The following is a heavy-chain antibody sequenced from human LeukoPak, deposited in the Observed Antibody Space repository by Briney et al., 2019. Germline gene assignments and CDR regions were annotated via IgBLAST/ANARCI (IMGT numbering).Heavy chain of an antibody. D-gene: IGHD6-13*01. CDR2: ISWNSASV. J-gene: IGHJ4*02. V-gene: IGHV3-9*01. CDR3: AKDYGYSSSWYDY. Sequence: GGSLRLSCEASGFTFDDYGMHWGRQAPGKGLEWVSTISWNSASVGYVDSVKGRFTISRDNAKKTLYLQMNSLRPEDTALYYCAKDYGYSSSWYDYWGQGTLVTVSS. CDR1: GFTFDDYG.